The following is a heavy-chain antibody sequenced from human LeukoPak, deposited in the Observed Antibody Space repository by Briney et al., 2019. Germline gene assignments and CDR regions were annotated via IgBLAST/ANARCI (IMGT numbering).Heavy chain of an antibody. V-gene: IGHV3-7*01. CDR2: IKPDGSDK. CDR3: AREATGLDC. J-gene: IGHJ4*02. D-gene: IGHD1-14*01. CDR1: GFTFSDYW. Sequence: GGSLRLSCAASGFTFSDYWMSWGRQAPGKGLEWVANIKPDGSDKYYVDSVKGRFTISRDNAKNSLYLQMSSLGAEDTAVYYCAREATGLDCWGQGTLVTVSS.